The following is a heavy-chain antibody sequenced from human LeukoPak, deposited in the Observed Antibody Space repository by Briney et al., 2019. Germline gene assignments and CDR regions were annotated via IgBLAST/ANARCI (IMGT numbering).Heavy chain of an antibody. CDR1: GFTFSSYA. Sequence: GGSLRLSCAASGFTFSSYAMSWVRQAPGKGLEWVSAISGSGGSTYYADSVKGRFTISRYNSKNTLYLQMNSLRAEDTAVYYCAKWSCSGGSCYVGLIDYWGQGTLVTVSS. J-gene: IGHJ4*02. CDR2: ISGSGGST. CDR3: AKWSCSGGSCYVGLIDY. V-gene: IGHV3-23*01. D-gene: IGHD2-15*01.